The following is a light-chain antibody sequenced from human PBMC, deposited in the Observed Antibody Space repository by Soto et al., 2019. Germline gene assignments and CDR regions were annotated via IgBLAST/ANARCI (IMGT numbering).Light chain of an antibody. CDR1: QSISNW. Sequence: DIQMTQSPSTLSASVGDRVTITCRASQSISNWLAWYQQKPGKAPRLLIYDASNLETGVPSRFSGSGSGTHFTFTINSLQTEDLATYYCQQYDVLPLSFGPGTKVDIK. J-gene: IGKJ3*01. V-gene: IGKV1-33*01. CDR3: QQYDVLPLS. CDR2: DAS.